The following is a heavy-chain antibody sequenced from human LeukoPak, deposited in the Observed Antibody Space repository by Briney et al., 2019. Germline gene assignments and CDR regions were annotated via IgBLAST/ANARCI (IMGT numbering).Heavy chain of an antibody. V-gene: IGHV1-24*01. CDR1: GYTLTELS. J-gene: IGHJ5*02. CDR2: FDPEDGET. CDR3: ATVRSGSYPPQYNWFDP. Sequence: GASVKVSCKVSGYTLTELSMHWLRQAPGKGLEWMGGFDPEDGETIYAQKFQGRVTMTEDTSTDTAHMELSSLRSEDTAVYYCATVRSGSYPPQYNWFDPWGQGTLVTVSS. D-gene: IGHD1-26*01.